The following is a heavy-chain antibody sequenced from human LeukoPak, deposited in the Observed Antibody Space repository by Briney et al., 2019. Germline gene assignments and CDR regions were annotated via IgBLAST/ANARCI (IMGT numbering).Heavy chain of an antibody. J-gene: IGHJ4*02. Sequence: PSETLSLTCAVYGGSFSGYYWSWIRQPPGKGLEWIGEINHSGSTNYNPSLKSRVTISVDTSKNQFSLKLSSVTAADTAVYYCASSRGMITFGGVIVAHTFDYWGQGTLVTVSS. CDR2: INHSGST. D-gene: IGHD3-16*02. V-gene: IGHV4-34*01. CDR3: ASSRGMITFGGVIVAHTFDY. CDR1: GGSFSGYY.